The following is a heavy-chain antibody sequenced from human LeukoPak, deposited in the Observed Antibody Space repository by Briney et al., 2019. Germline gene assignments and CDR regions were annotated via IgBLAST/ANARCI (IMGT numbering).Heavy chain of an antibody. CDR3: AKANGWYARGYFDL. CDR2: IYSDGRT. J-gene: IGHJ2*01. Sequence: PGGSLRLSCAASGFTVSSNYMSWVRQAPGKGLEWVSVIYSDGRTYYADSVKGRFTISRDNSKNTLYLETNSLRAEDTAVYYCAKANGWYARGYFDLWGRGTLVSVSS. D-gene: IGHD6-19*01. V-gene: IGHV3-53*01. CDR1: GFTVSSNY.